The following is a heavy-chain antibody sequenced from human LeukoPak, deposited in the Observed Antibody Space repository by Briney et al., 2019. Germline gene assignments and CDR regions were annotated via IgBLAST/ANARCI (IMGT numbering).Heavy chain of an antibody. CDR2: IHYSGST. V-gene: IGHV4-39*01. Sequence: SETLSLTCTVSGGSISSSDYYWGWIRQPPGKGLEWIGSIHYSGSTYYNPSLKRRVTISVDTSKNRFSLKLSSVTAADTAVYYCARHSRSSSTRYFQLWGQGTLVTVSS. CDR3: ARHSRSSSTRYFQL. J-gene: IGHJ1*01. CDR1: GGSISSSDYY. D-gene: IGHD6-13*01.